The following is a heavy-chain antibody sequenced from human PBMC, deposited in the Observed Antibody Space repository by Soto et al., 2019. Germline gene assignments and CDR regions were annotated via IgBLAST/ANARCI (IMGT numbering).Heavy chain of an antibody. CDR2: INHTGIT. V-gene: IGHV4-34*01. J-gene: IGHJ4*02. CDR1: GGSFSGYY. Sequence: PSETLSLTCAGYGGSFSGYYWSWIRQPPGKGVGWSGEINHTGITKYNPSLKSRVSMSVDKANNQFSLELRSLTAADTAVYYCATVPPRIVVVFAEFHTWGQGALFTVYS. D-gene: IGHD2-21*01. CDR3: ATVPPRIVVVFAEFHT.